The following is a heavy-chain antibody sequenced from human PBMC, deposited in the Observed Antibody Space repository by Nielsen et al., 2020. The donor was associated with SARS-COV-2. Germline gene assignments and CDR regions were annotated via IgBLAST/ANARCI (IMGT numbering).Heavy chain of an antibody. CDR1: GYTFTNYG. Sequence: ASVKVSCKASGYTFTNYGISWVRQAPGQGLEWMGWISGYNGNTNYAQRFQGRVTLTTDTSTSTAYMELKSLRSDDTAVYYCATEDTSGWFEFDSWGQGTLVTVSS. D-gene: IGHD6-19*01. J-gene: IGHJ4*02. CDR3: ATEDTSGWFEFDS. V-gene: IGHV1-18*04. CDR2: ISGYNGNT.